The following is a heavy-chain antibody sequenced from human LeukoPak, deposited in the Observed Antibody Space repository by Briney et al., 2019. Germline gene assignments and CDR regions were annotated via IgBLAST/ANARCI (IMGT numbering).Heavy chain of an antibody. D-gene: IGHD5-18*01. J-gene: IGHJ4*02. V-gene: IGHV3-23*01. Sequence: GGSLRPSCAASGFTFSSYAMSWVRQAPGKGLEWVSAISSSGGSTYYADSVKGRFTISRDNSKNTLYLQTNSLRAEDTAVYYCAKAIRIQLWSYFDYWGQGTLVTVSS. CDR3: AKAIRIQLWSYFDY. CDR2: ISSSGGST. CDR1: GFTFSSYA.